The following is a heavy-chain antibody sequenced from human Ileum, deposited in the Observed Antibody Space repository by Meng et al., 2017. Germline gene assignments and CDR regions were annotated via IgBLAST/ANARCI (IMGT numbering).Heavy chain of an antibody. D-gene: IGHD4-23*01. Sequence: GQLQESGPGLVKPSGTLSLTCAVSSGSITSDTYWSWVRLPPGKGLEWIGQISHSGSTFYNPSLKSRVTMSVDKSKSQFSLMLTSVTAADTAVYYCARHGGYYQGFWGQGTLVTVS. CDR3: ARHGGYYQGF. J-gene: IGHJ4*02. CDR1: SGSITSDTY. V-gene: IGHV4-4*02. CDR2: ISHSGST.